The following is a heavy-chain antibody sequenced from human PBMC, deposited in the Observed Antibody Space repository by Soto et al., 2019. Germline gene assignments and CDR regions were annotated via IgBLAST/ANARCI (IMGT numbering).Heavy chain of an antibody. J-gene: IGHJ5*01. CDR3: ARPTGYCSSTNCYDWFDS. D-gene: IGHD2-2*01. Sequence: GESLKISCKGSGYNFPSYLIGWVRQMPGKGLEWMGIIYPGDSDTKYSPSFQGQVTISVDKSISTAYLQWSSLKASDTAMYYCARPTGYCSSTNCYDWFDSWGQGTLVTVSS. CDR1: GYNFPSYL. V-gene: IGHV5-51*01. CDR2: IYPGDSDT.